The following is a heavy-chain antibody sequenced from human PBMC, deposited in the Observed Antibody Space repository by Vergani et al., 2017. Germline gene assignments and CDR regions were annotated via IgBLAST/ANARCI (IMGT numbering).Heavy chain of an antibody. Sequence: EGQLVESGGGLVKPGGSLRLSCAASEFTFSDVWMSWVRQAPGKGLEWVARIKSNADGGSADYAASVKGRFIISRDDSKNTLSLQMNSLTAEDTAIYYCAGPQGTSAYYYGGFDYWGQGILVTVSS. J-gene: IGHJ4*02. D-gene: IGHD3-22*01. CDR3: AGPQGTSAYYYGGFDY. V-gene: IGHV3-15*01. CDR2: IKSNADGGSA. CDR1: EFTFSDVW.